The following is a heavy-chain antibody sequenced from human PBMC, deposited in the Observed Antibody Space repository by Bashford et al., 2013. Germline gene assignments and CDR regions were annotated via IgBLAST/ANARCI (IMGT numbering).Heavy chain of an antibody. CDR3: AREGQGLARGLDY. J-gene: IGHJ4*02. CDR1: GGSISSGNFY. D-gene: IGHD3/OR15-3a*01. V-gene: IGHV4-39*07. Sequence: SETLSLTCTVSGGSISSGNFYWGWFRQPPGKGLEWIGTIYYSGSTYYNPSLKSRVTISVDTSKNQFSLKLSSVTAADTAVYYCAREGQGLARGLDYWGLGTLVTVSS. CDR2: IYYSGST.